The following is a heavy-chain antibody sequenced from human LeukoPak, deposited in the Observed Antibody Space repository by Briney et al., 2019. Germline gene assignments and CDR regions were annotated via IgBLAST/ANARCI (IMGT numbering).Heavy chain of an antibody. CDR1: GFTFSNAW. D-gene: IGHD3-10*01. V-gene: IGHV3-15*01. CDR3: TTYGSGSYYKTLGYYYGMDV. CDR2: IRSKTDGGTT. J-gene: IGHJ6*02. Sequence: PGGSLRLSCAASGFTFSNAWMSWVRQAPGKGLEWVGRIRSKTDGGTTDYAAPVKGRFTISRDDSKNTLYLQMNSLKTEDTAVYYCTTYGSGSYYKTLGYYYGMDVWGQGTTVTVSS.